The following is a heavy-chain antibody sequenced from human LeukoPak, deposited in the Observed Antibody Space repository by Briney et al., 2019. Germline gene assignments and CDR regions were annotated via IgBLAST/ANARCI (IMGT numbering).Heavy chain of an antibody. J-gene: IGHJ3*02. D-gene: IGHD7-27*01. CDR2: IYYSGST. CDR1: GGSISSYY. Sequence: SETLSLTCTVSGGSISSYYWSWIRQPPGKELEWIGYIYYSGSTNYNPSLKSRVTISVDTSKNQFSLKLSSVTAADTAVYYCARDGLTGGAFDIWGQGTMVTVSS. CDR3: ARDGLTGGAFDI. V-gene: IGHV4-59*01.